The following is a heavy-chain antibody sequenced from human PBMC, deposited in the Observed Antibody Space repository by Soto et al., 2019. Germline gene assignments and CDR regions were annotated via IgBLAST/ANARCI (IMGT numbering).Heavy chain of an antibody. CDR1: GGSISSSSYY. V-gene: IGHV4-39*07. CDR2: IYYSGST. D-gene: IGHD2-2*01. CDR3: ARGYCSSTSCYYDY. J-gene: IGHJ4*02. Sequence: TLSLTCTVSGGSISSSSYYWGWIRQPPGKGLEWIGSIYYSGSTYYNPSLKSRVTISVDTSKNQFSLKLSSVTAADTAVYYCARGYCSSTSCYYDYWGQGTLVTVSS.